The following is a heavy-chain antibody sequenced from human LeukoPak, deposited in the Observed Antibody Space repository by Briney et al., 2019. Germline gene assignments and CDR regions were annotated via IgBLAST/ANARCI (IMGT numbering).Heavy chain of an antibody. CDR2: ISYDGSNK. Sequence: HTGGSLRLSCAASGFTFSSYAMHWVRQAPGKGLEWVAVISYDGSNKYYADSVKGRFTISRDNSKNTLYLQMNSLRAEDTAVYYCARGVEMATWPTPFDYWGQGTLVTVSS. D-gene: IGHD5-24*01. CDR1: GFTFSSYA. V-gene: IGHV3-30*04. J-gene: IGHJ4*02. CDR3: ARGVEMATWPTPFDY.